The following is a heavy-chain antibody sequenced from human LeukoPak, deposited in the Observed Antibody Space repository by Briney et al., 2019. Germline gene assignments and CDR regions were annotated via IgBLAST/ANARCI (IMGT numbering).Heavy chain of an antibody. Sequence: GGSLRLSCAASGFVFSRHWMHWVRQAPREGREGVARVKKDDTYRDYADSVQGRFTISRDNAKNTLYLQMNSLRVADTARYYCVRDDDIYGFAYWGEGTVVTVSS. D-gene: IGHD3-16*01. CDR2: VKKDDTYR. CDR1: GFVFSRHW. J-gene: IGHJ4*02. CDR3: VRDDDIYGFAY. V-gene: IGHV3-74*01.